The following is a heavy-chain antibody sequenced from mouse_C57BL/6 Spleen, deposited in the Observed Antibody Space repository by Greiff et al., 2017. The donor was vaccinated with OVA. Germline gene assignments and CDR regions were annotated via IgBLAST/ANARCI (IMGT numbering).Heavy chain of an antibody. CDR3: ARPAGSSLCAMDY. D-gene: IGHD1-1*01. CDR2: IDPSDSYT. J-gene: IGHJ4*01. Sequence: QVQLQQPGAELVMPGASVKLSCKASGYTFTSYWMHWVKQRPGQGLEWIGEIDPSDSYTNYNQKFKGKSTLTVDKSSSTAYLQLSSLTSEDSAVYYCARPAGSSLCAMDYWGQGTSVTVSS. V-gene: IGHV1-69*01. CDR1: GYTFTSYW.